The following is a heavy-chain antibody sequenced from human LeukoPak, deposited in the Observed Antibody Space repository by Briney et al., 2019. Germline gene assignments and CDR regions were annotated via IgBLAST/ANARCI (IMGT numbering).Heavy chain of an antibody. D-gene: IGHD2-15*01. CDR2: IYYSGST. Sequence: SETLSLTCTVSGGSISRGGYYWSWIRQHPGKGLEWIGYIYYSGSTYYNPSLKSRVTISVDTSKNQFSLKLSSVTAADTAVYYCARVIDYYMDVWGKGTTVTVSS. CDR1: GGSISRGGYY. V-gene: IGHV4-31*03. J-gene: IGHJ6*03. CDR3: ARVIDYYMDV.